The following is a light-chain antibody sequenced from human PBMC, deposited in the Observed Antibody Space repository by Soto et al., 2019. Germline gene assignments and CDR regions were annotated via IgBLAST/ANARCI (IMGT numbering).Light chain of an antibody. CDR3: LQYHYWWT. J-gene: IGKJ1*01. CDR1: QSIDYW. CDR2: DAS. Sequence: DIQMTQSPSTLSAAVGDRVTMTCRASQSIDYWLAWYQQKPGKAPKFLIYDASTLTSGVPSRFSGSRSGTEFTLTISSLQSEDFAVYYCLQYHYWWTFGQGTKVDIK. V-gene: IGKV1-5*01.